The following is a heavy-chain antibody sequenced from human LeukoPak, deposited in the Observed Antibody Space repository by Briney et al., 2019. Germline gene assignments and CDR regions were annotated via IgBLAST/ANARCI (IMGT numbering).Heavy chain of an antibody. CDR1: GFTFSAYA. J-gene: IGHJ3*02. Sequence: GGSLRLSCAASGFTFSAYAMGWVRQAPGKGLEWVSAISRSGGDSYYAEFVKGRFTISRDNSKNTLYLQTNSLRAEDTAVHYCAKGRYCSAGSCYGWHAFDIWGQGTMVTVSS. D-gene: IGHD2-15*01. CDR3: AKGRYCSAGSCYGWHAFDI. CDR2: ISRSGGDS. V-gene: IGHV3-23*01.